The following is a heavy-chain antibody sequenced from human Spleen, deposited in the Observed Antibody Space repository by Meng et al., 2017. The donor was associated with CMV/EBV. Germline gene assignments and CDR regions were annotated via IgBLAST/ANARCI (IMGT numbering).Heavy chain of an antibody. V-gene: IGHV1-2*02. CDR3: ARVGGYKTGHYYYYGMDV. D-gene: IGHD5-24*01. CDR2: INPNSGGT. J-gene: IGHJ6*02. CDR1: GYTFTGYY. Sequence: ASVKVSCKASGYTFTGYYMHWVRQAPGQGLEWMGWINPNSGGTNYAQKFQGRVTMTRDTSISTAYMELSRLRSDDTAVYYCARVGGYKTGHYYYYGMDVWGQGTTVTVSS.